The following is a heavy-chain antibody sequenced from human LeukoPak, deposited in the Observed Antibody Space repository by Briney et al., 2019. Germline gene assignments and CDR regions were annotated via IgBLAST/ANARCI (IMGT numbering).Heavy chain of an antibody. CDR1: GGSISSGGYY. V-gene: IGHV4-30-2*01. Sequence: SQTLSLTCTVSGGSISSGGYYWSWIRQPPGKGLEWIGYIYHSGSTYYNPSLKSRVTISVDRSKNQFSLKLSSVTAADTAVYYCASYYGSGSHPYFDYWGQGTLVTVSS. CDR3: ASYYGSGSHPYFDY. CDR2: IYHSGST. D-gene: IGHD3-10*01. J-gene: IGHJ4*02.